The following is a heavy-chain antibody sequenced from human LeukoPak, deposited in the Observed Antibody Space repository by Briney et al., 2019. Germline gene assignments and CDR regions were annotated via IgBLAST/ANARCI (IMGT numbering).Heavy chain of an antibody. CDR3: ARHLTYYDSSGYPYYFDY. D-gene: IGHD3-22*01. J-gene: IGHJ4*02. V-gene: IGHV4-59*08. Sequence: SETLSLTCAVYGGSFSGYYWSWIRQPPGKGLEWIGYIFYSGSTDYNPSLKSRVTISVDTSKNQFSLKLSSVTAADTAVYYCARHLTYYDSSGYPYYFDYWGQGTLVTVSS. CDR1: GGSFSGYY. CDR2: IFYSGST.